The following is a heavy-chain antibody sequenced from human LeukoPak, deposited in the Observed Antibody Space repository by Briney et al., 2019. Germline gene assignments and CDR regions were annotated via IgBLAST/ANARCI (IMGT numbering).Heavy chain of an antibody. V-gene: IGHV3-66*02. Sequence: PGGSLRLSCAASGFSVSNNYMNWVRQSPGKGLEWVSVIFGGGDTYYADSVKGRFTISRDDSKNTVYLQMSSLRAEDTAVYYCAREEIEEVPTLTFNWVAIYYSHYMDVWGKGTTVTVSS. CDR3: AREEIEEVPTLTFNWVAIYYSHYMDV. CDR2: IFGGGDT. D-gene: IGHD5-12*01. J-gene: IGHJ6*03. CDR1: GFSVSNNY.